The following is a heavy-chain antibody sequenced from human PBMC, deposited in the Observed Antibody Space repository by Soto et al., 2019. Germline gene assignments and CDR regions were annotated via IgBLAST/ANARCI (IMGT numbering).Heavy chain of an antibody. CDR1: GYTFTSYD. D-gene: IGHD3-3*01. Sequence: ASVKVSCKASGYTFTSYDINWVRQATGQGLEWMGWMNPNSGNTGYAQKFQGRVTMTRNTSISTAYMELSSLRSEDTAVYYCARWKNDFWSGYYWGYYYYMDVWGKGTTVTVSS. CDR3: ARWKNDFWSGYYWGYYYYMDV. CDR2: MNPNSGNT. J-gene: IGHJ6*03. V-gene: IGHV1-8*01.